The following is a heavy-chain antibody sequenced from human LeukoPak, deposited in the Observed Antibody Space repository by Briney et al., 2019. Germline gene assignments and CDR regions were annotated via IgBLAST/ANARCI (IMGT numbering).Heavy chain of an antibody. CDR1: GFTFSSCS. D-gene: IGHD1-1*01. CDR2: ITSSSSYI. CDR3: ARDRLERHFYYYGMDV. Sequence: GVSLRLSCAASGFTFSSCSMNWVRQAPGKGLEWVSSITSSSSYIYYADSVKGRFTISRDNAKNSLYLQMNSLRAEDTAVYYCARDRLERHFYYYGMDVWGQGTTVTVSS. J-gene: IGHJ6*02. V-gene: IGHV3-21*01.